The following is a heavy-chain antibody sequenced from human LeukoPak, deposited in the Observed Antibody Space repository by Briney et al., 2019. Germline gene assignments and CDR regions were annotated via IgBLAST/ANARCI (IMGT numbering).Heavy chain of an antibody. V-gene: IGHV3-30*02. CDR3: AKDLLRDRWFGES. D-gene: IGHD3-10*01. Sequence: PGGSLRLSCAASGFTFSSYGMHWVRQAPGKGLEWVAFIRYEGRSKYYADSVKGRFTISKDNSKNTLYLQMDSLRPEDTAVYYCAKDLLRDRWFGESWGQGTLVTVSS. CDR2: IRYEGRSK. CDR1: GFTFSSYG. J-gene: IGHJ5*02.